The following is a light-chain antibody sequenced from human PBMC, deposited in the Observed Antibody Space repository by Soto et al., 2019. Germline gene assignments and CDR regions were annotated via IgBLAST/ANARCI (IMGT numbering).Light chain of an antibody. CDR3: QQSYSLPPT. Sequence: DIQMTQSPSSLSASVGDRVTIPCRSSQFISTYLSWYQQKPGKAPKLLIYATSSLQSGVPSRFSGGGSGTDFTLTISSLQPEDFATYYCQQSYSLPPTFGQGTKLEIK. J-gene: IGKJ2*01. V-gene: IGKV1-39*01. CDR1: QFISTY. CDR2: ATS.